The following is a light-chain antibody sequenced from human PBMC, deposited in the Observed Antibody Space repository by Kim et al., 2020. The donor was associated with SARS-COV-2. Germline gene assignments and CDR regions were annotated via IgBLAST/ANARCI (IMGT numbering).Light chain of an antibody. Sequence: GQSITISSTGTSSDVGGYNYVSWYQQHPGKAPKLMIYDVSNRPAGVSKRFSGSKSGNTASLTISGLQAEDEADYYCGSYTSSSTLLFGGGTQLTVL. V-gene: IGLV2-14*03. CDR2: DVS. CDR3: GSYTSSSTLL. J-gene: IGLJ2*01. CDR1: SSDVGGYNY.